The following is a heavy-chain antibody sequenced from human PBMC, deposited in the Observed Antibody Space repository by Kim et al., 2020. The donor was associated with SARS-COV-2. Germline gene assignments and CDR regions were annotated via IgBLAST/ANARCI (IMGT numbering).Heavy chain of an antibody. CDR3: AKGEGYCSYGTCYRYFDY. CDR1: GLSFNSHT. D-gene: IGHD2-15*01. J-gene: IGHJ4*02. CDR2: ISGDGATR. Sequence: GGSLRLSCAASGLSFNSHTIHWVRQAPGKGLEWVAVISGDGATRYYRDSVKGRFAISRDNWKNTVSLLMDSLRAEDTAVYYCAKGEGYCSYGTCYRYFDYWGQGTLVTVSS. V-gene: IGHV3-30*18.